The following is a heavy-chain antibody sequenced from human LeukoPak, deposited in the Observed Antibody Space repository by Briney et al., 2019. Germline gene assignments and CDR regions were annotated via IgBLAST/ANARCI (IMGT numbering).Heavy chain of an antibody. Sequence: ASVKVSCKASGYTFTSYYMHWVRQAPGQGLEWMGIINPSGGSTSYAQKFQGRVTMTRDMSTSTVYMELSSLRSEDTAVYYCARDGSDYYYMDVWGKGTTVTVSS. J-gene: IGHJ6*03. CDR3: ARDGSDYYYMDV. V-gene: IGHV1-46*01. CDR2: INPSGGST. CDR1: GYTFTSYY.